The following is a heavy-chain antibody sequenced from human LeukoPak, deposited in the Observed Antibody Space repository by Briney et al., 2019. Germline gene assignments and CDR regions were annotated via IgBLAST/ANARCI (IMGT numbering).Heavy chain of an antibody. CDR1: GFTFSNYM. D-gene: IGHD1-20*01. V-gene: IGHV3-74*01. Sequence: GGSLRLSCAASGFTFSNYMMHWVRQAPGKGLVWVSRIKSDGITITYADSVKGRFTISRNNAKNTLYLQMNSLRAEDTAVYYCLRDLNWSLDQWGQGTLVTVSS. CDR3: LRDLNWSLDQ. J-gene: IGHJ4*02. CDR2: IKSDGITI.